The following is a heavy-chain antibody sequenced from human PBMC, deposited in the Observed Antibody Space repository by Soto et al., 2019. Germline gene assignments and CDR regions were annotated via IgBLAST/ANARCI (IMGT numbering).Heavy chain of an antibody. Sequence: GASVKVSCKASGGTFSSYAISWVRQAPGQGLEWMGGIIPIFGTANYAQKFQGRVTITADESTSTAYMELSSLRSEDTAVYYCARDQGHVFLDIVLVPAAPTPYNWFDPWGQGTLVTVSS. D-gene: IGHD2-2*03. CDR3: ARDQGHVFLDIVLVPAAPTPYNWFDP. J-gene: IGHJ5*02. CDR1: GGTFSSYA. V-gene: IGHV1-69*13. CDR2: IIPIFGTA.